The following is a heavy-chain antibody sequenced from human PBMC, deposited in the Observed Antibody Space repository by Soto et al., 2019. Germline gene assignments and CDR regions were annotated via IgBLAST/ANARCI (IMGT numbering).Heavy chain of an antibody. CDR2: IHYTGSI. V-gene: IGHV4-30-4*08. CDR1: GGSISSEYFH. Sequence: QVQLQQSGPGLVEPSQTLSLTCAVSGGSISSEYFHWTWIRQSPGKVLEWIGYIHYTGSIMYNPSFKSRLTTAVDTTKHQFYIQLSSVTAADTAVYFCAREDAGGDRDYYGLDVWGQGTTVPVSS. D-gene: IGHD4-17*01. J-gene: IGHJ6*02. CDR3: AREDAGGDRDYYGLDV.